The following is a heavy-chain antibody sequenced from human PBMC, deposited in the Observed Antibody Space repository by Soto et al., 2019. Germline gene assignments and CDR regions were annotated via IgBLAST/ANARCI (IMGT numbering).Heavy chain of an antibody. Sequence: QVQLVQSGAEVKKPGSSVKVSCKASGGTFSSYAISWVRQAPGQGLEWMGGIIPIFGTANYAQKFQGRVTITADESTSTAYMELSSLRTEDTAVYDCASGRRDSSIDNNTRYDFWSGYGGDPSFDYWGQGTLVTVSS. J-gene: IGHJ4*02. CDR2: IIPIFGTA. CDR1: GGTFSSYA. D-gene: IGHD3-3*01. CDR3: ASGRRDSSIDNNTRYDFWSGYGGDPSFDY. V-gene: IGHV1-69*01.